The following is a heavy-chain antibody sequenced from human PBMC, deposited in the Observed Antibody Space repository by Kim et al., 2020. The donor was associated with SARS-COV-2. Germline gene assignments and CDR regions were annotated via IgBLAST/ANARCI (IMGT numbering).Heavy chain of an antibody. Sequence: GGSLRLSCAASGFTFRSYAMSWVRKAPGKGLEWVSAISGSGGTTYYADSVKGRFTISRDNSKNTLYLQMNTLSADDTAVYYCANFGGAAAGMMDYFDYWGQGTLVTVSS. CDR3: ANFGGAAAGMMDYFDY. CDR2: ISGSGGTT. D-gene: IGHD6-13*01. CDR1: GFTFRSYA. V-gene: IGHV3-23*01. J-gene: IGHJ4*02.